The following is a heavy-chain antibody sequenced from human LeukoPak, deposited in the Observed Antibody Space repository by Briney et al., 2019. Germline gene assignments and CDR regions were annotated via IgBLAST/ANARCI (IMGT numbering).Heavy chain of an antibody. CDR3: ATHPPLHSATYGTVDH. V-gene: IGHV3-21*04. CDR2: ISSSSSYI. J-gene: IGHJ4*02. D-gene: IGHD1-26*01. Sequence: GGSLRLSCAASGFTFSSYSMNWVRQAPGKGLEWVSSISSSSSYIYYADSVKGRFTISRDNAKNSLYLQMNSLRAEDTAIYYCATHPPLHSATYGTVDHWGQGTLVFVSS. CDR1: GFTFSSYS.